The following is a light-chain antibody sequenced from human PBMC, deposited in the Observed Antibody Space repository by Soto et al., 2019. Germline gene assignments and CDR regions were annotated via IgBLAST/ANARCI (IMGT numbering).Light chain of an antibody. CDR3: QTRYTHVI. CDR1: SGHSTYA. CDR2: INSDGSH. Sequence: QLVLTQSPSASASLGASVKLTCTLSSGHSTYAIAWHQQQPEKGPRYLMEINSDGSHNKGDGIPDRFSGSSSGTERYLTISSLHSEDEADYYCQTRYTHVIFGGGTQLTVL. J-gene: IGLJ2*01. V-gene: IGLV4-69*01.